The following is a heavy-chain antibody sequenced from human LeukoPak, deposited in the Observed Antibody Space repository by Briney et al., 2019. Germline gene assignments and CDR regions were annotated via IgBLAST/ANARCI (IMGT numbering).Heavy chain of an antibody. CDR2: FDPEDGET. CDR3: ATGLFIAAADHHDY. D-gene: IGHD6-13*01. J-gene: IGHJ4*02. Sequence: ASVKVSCKLSGYSLTELSMHWVRQTPRRGLEWRGGFDPEDGETIYAQKFQGRVTMTEDTSTDTAYMELSSLRSEDTAVYYCATGLFIAAADHHDYWGQGTLVTVSS. V-gene: IGHV1-24*01. CDR1: GYSLTELS.